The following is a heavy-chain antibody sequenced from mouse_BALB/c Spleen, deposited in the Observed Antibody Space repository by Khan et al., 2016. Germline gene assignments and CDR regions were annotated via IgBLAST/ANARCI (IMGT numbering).Heavy chain of an antibody. J-gene: IGHJ3*01. D-gene: IGHD2-14*01. Sequence: EVQLVESGGGLVQPGGSLKLSCAASGFDFSRYWMSWVRQAPGKGLEWIGEINPDSSTINYTPSLKDKFIISRDNAKNTLYLQMSKVRSEDTALYYCAREGRYDGSWFAYWGQGTLVTVSA. CDR2: INPDSSTI. CDR3: AREGRYDGSWFAY. CDR1: GFDFSRYW. V-gene: IGHV4-1*02.